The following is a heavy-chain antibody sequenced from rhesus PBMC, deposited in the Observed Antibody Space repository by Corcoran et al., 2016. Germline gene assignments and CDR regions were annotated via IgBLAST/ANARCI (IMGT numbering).Heavy chain of an antibody. CDR1: GDSISDNY. CDR2: FGGSSGNT. Sequence: QVQLQESGPGLVKPSETLSLICVVSGDSISDNYWNWIRQAPGKGLEWIGYFGGSSGNTYYNPSLKSRVTISTDTSKNQFSLELSSVTAADTAVYYCARSGVTATVYWGQGVLVTVSS. J-gene: IGHJ4*01. V-gene: IGHV4-165*02. CDR3: ARSGVTATVY. D-gene: IGHD3-34*01.